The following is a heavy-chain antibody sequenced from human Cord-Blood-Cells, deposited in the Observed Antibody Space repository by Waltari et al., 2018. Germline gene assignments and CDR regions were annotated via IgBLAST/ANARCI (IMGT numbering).Heavy chain of an antibody. J-gene: IGHJ5*02. CDR1: GFTFSNVS. CDR3: ARDLRKVGMGWFDP. CDR2: ISSSSSTI. D-gene: IGHD1-26*01. V-gene: IGHV3-48*02. Sequence: EVQLVESGGGLVQPGGSLRLSCAASGFTFSNVSMNWVRQGPGKGLEWVSYISSSSSTIYYADSVKGRFTISRDNAKNSLYLQMYSLRDEDTAVYYCARDLRKVGMGWFDPWGQGTLVTVSS.